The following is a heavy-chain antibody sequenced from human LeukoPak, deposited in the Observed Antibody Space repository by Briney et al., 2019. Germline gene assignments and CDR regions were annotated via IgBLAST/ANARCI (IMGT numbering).Heavy chain of an antibody. V-gene: IGHV3-21*01. D-gene: IGHD6-19*01. J-gene: IGHJ3*02. CDR2: ISSSSSYI. CDR1: GFTFSSYS. CDR3: ARGLGIAVAFNFGAFDI. Sequence: PGGSLRLSCAASGFTFSSYSMNWVRQAPGKGLEWVSSISSSSSYIYYADSVKGRFTISRDNAKNSLYLQMNSLRAEDTAVYYCARGLGIAVAFNFGAFDIWGQGTMVTVSS.